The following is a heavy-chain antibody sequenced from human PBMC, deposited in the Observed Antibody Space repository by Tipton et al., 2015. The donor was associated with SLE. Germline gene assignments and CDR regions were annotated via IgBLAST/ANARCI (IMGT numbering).Heavy chain of an antibody. CDR3: ATRFFDYGDYPDFDY. D-gene: IGHD4-17*01. CDR2: INHSGST. J-gene: IGHJ4*02. CDR1: GGSFSGYY. V-gene: IGHV4-34*01. Sequence: TLSLTCAVYGGSFSGYYWSWIRQPPGKGLEWIGEINHSGSTNYNPSLKSRVTISVDTSKNQFSLKLSSVTAADTAVYYCATRFFDYGDYPDFDYWGQGTLVTDSS.